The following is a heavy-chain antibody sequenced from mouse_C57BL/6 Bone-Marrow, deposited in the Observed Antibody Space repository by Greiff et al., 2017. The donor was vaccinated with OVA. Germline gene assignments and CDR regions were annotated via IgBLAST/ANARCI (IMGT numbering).Heavy chain of an antibody. D-gene: IGHD4-1*01. Sequence: DVKLVESGGGLVQPGGSLKLSCAASGFTFSDYYMYWVRQTPEKRLEWVAYISNGGGSTYYPDTVKGRFTISRDNAKNTLYLQMSRLKSEDTAMYYCARRELTGGFAYWGQGTLVTVSA. CDR3: ARRELTGGFAY. V-gene: IGHV5-12*01. J-gene: IGHJ3*01. CDR1: GFTFSDYY. CDR2: ISNGGGST.